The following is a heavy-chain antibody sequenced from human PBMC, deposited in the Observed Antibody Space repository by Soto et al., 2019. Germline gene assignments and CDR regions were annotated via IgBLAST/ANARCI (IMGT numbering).Heavy chain of an antibody. Sequence: QVQLVQSGAEVKKPGSSVKVSCKASGGTFSSYTISWVRQAPGQGLEWMGRIIPILGIANYAQKFQGRVTSTADKSTSTGYVELSSLRSEDTAVYYCASTAVAAAGTFDYWGQGTLVTVSS. CDR1: GGTFSSYT. D-gene: IGHD6-13*01. CDR2: IIPILGIA. J-gene: IGHJ4*02. V-gene: IGHV1-69*02. CDR3: ASTAVAAAGTFDY.